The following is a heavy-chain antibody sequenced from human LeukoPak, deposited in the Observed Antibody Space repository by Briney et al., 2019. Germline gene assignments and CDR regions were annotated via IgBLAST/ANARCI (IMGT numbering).Heavy chain of an antibody. D-gene: IGHD6-13*01. CDR1: GGTFSSYT. CDR2: IIPVFGTA. Sequence: SVKVSCKASGGTFSSYTISWVRQAPGQGLEWMGGIIPVFGTANYAQRFQGRVTISADESTTTTYMELGSLRSEDTAVYYCARDRHNSSWYGGNFDYWGQGTLVTVSS. V-gene: IGHV1-69*13. CDR3: ARDRHNSSWYGGNFDY. J-gene: IGHJ4*02.